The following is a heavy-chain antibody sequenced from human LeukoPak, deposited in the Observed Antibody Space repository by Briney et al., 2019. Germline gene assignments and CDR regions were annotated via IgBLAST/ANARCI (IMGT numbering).Heavy chain of an antibody. CDR2: IYYSGST. D-gene: IGHD6-13*01. CDR1: GGCISSSSYY. J-gene: IGHJ4*02. CDR3: GSRPRYSSSWGEATFDY. V-gene: IGHV4-39*01. Sequence: SETLSLTCTVSGGCISSSSYYWGWIRQPPGKGLEWIGSIYYSGSTYYNPSLKSRVTISVDTSKNQFSLKLSSVTAADAAVYYCGSRPRYSSSWGEATFDYWGQGTLVTVSS.